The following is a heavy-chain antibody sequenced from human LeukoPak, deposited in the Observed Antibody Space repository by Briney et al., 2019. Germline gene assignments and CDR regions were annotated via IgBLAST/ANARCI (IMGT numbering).Heavy chain of an antibody. Sequence: ASVKVSCKASGYTFTSYGISWVRQAPGQGLEWMGWINPNSGGTNYAQKFQGRVTMTRDTSISTAYMELSRLRSDDTAVYYCARVKDIVVVPAAMFFYYWGQGTLVTVSS. V-gene: IGHV1-2*02. CDR3: ARVKDIVVVPAAMFFYY. D-gene: IGHD2-2*01. J-gene: IGHJ4*02. CDR1: GYTFTSYG. CDR2: INPNSGGT.